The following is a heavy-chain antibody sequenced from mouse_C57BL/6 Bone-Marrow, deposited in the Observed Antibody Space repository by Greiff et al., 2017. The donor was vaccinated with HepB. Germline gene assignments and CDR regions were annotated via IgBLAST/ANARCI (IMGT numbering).Heavy chain of an antibody. J-gene: IGHJ3*01. CDR2: INPGSGGT. CDR3: ARGVAY. CDR1: GYAFTNYL. V-gene: IGHV1-54*01. Sequence: VQLQQSGAELVRPGTSVKVSCKASGYAFTNYLIEWVKQRPGQGLEWIGVINPGSGGTNYNEKFKGKATLTADKSSSTAYMQRSSLTSEDSAVYFCARGVAYWGQGTLVTVSA.